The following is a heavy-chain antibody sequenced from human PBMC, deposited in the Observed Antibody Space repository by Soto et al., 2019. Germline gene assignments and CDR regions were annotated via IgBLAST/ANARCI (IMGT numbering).Heavy chain of an antibody. CDR2: INAGNGNT. Sequence: GASVKVFCKASGYTFTSYAMHWVRQAPGQRLEWMGWINAGNGNTKYSQKFQGRVTITRDTSASTAYMELSSLRSEDTAVYYCARAPGGPGIAEYWGQGTLVTVSS. J-gene: IGHJ4*02. CDR1: GYTFTSYA. D-gene: IGHD6-13*01. V-gene: IGHV1-3*01. CDR3: ARAPGGPGIAEY.